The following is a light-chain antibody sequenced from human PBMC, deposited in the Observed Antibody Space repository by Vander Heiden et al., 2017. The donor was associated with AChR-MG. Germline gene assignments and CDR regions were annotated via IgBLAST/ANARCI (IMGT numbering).Light chain of an antibody. V-gene: IGLV3-25*03. J-gene: IGLJ2*01. Sequence: SYELTQPPSVSVSPGQTARITCSGDALPKQYAYWYQQKPGQAPVLVIYKDSERPSGIPERFSGSSSGTTVTLTISGVQAEDEADYWCQSADGSGSYVVFGGGTKLTVL. CDR3: QSADGSGSYVV. CDR2: KDS. CDR1: ALPKQY.